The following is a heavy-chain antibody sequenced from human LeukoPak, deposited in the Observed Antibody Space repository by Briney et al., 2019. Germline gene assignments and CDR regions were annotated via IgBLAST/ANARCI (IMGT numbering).Heavy chain of an antibody. J-gene: IGHJ4*02. V-gene: IGHV3-7*01. CDR3: ARGYWNYFDY. D-gene: IGHD1-1*01. Sequence: GGSLRLSCAASGFTFSTYWMNWVRQAPGKGLEWVANLKQDGSETYYVDSVEGRFTISRDNAKNSLYLQMNSLRAEDTAVYYCARGYWNYFDYWGQGALVTVSS. CDR1: GFTFSTYW. CDR2: LKQDGSET.